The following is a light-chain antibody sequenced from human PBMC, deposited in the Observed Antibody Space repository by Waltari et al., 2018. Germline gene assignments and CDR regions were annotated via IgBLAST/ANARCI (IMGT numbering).Light chain of an antibody. J-gene: IGKJ5*01. CDR2: DAS. CDR1: QSVSSN. Sequence: EIVMTQSPATLSVSPGETATPSCRASQSVSSNVAWYQKKPGQAPRLLIYDASTRATSIPAKFRGSGSGTEFTLTISSLQSEDFAVYYCQQYKRWPPITFGHGTRLEIK. CDR3: QQYKRWPPIT. V-gene: IGKV3-15*01.